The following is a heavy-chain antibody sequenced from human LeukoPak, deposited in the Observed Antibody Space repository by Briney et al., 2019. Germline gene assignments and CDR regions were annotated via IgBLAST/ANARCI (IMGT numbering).Heavy chain of an antibody. CDR3: AKAVYSSGWYYFDY. CDR2: ISWNSGSI. CDR1: GFTFDGYA. Sequence: GGSLRLSCAASGFTFDGYAMHWVRQAPGKGLEWVSGISWNSGSIGYADSVKGRFTISRDNAKNSLYLQMNSLRAEDTALYYCAKAVYSSGWYYFDYWGQGTLVTVSS. J-gene: IGHJ4*02. D-gene: IGHD6-19*01. V-gene: IGHV3-9*01.